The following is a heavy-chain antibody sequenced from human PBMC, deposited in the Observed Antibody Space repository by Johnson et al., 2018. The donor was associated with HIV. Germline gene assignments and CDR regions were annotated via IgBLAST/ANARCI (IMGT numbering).Heavy chain of an antibody. V-gene: IGHV3-30-3*02. CDR2: ISFDGSNK. CDR1: GLTFNNYP. J-gene: IGHJ3*02. Sequence: QVQLVESGGGVVRPGRSLRPSFSVSGLTFNNYPMHWVRQAPGKGLEWVAVISFDGSNKYYADSVKGRFTITRDNCKNTLYLQMNCLRAEDRAVYHCAKHPDDFGIWRQGTMVTAST. CDR3: AKHPDDFGI.